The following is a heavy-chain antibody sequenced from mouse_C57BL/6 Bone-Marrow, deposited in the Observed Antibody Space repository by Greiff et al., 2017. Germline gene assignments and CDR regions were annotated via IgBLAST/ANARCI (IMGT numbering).Heavy chain of an antibody. CDR1: GYTFTSYW. Sequence: VQLQQPGAELVRPGSSVKLSCKASGYTFTSYWMHWVKQRPIKGLEWIGNIDPSDSATHYNQKFKDKATLTVDKSSSTAYMQLSSLTSEDSAVYYCAIYYYCGYYLDYWGQGTTLTVSS. CDR3: AIYYYCGYYLDY. CDR2: IDPSDSAT. J-gene: IGHJ2*01. V-gene: IGHV1-52*01. D-gene: IGHD1-1*01.